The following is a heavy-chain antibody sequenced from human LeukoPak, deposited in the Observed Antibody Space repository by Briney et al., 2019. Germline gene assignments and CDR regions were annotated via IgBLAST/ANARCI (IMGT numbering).Heavy chain of an antibody. D-gene: IGHD3-22*01. V-gene: IGHV3-23*01. CDR2: ISGSGGST. CDR3: AKDIYDSSGSQAYYFDY. CDR1: GFTFSSYA. J-gene: IGHJ4*02. Sequence: GGSLRLSCAASGFTFSSYAMSWVRQAPGKGLEWVSAISGSGGSTYYADSVKGRFTISRDNSKNTLYLQMNSLRAEDTAVYYCAKDIYDSSGSQAYYFDYWGQGTLVTVSS.